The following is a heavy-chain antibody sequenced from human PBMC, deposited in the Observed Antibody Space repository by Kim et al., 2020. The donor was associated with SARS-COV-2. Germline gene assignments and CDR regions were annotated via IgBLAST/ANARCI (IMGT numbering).Heavy chain of an antibody. CDR1: GYTFTSYY. D-gene: IGHD3-3*01. CDR2: INPSGGST. J-gene: IGHJ6*03. V-gene: IGHV1-46*01. Sequence: ASVKVSCKASGYTFTSYYMHWVRQAPGQGLEWMGIINPSGGSTSYAQKFQGRVTMTRDTSTSTVYMELSSLRSEDTAVYYCAREAGEFYDFWIGYYKVATTNYYYMDVWGKGTTVTVSS. CDR3: AREAGEFYDFWIGYYKVATTNYYYMDV.